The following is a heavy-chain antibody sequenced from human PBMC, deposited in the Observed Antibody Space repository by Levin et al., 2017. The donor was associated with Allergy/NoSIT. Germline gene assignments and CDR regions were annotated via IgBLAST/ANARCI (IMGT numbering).Heavy chain of an antibody. D-gene: IGHD3-16*01. CDR1: GFTLSSYW. V-gene: IGHV3-74*01. CDR2: INSDESRT. Sequence: GGSLRLSCAASGFTLSSYWMHWVRQAPGKGLVWLSRINSDESRTNYADSVKGRFTISRDNAKNTLFLQMNSLRAEDTAVYYCARGYAAGSVDAFDIWGQGTMVTVSS. J-gene: IGHJ3*02. CDR3: ARGYAAGSVDAFDI.